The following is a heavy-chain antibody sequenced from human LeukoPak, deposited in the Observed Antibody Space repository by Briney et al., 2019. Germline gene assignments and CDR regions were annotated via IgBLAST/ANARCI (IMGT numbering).Heavy chain of an antibody. D-gene: IGHD2-15*01. CDR1: GFTFNNYW. Sequence: PGGSLRLSCAASGFTFNNYWMSWVRQTPGKGLEWVANIKQDGSEIYYVDSVKGRFTISRDNAKNSLYLQMNSLRAEDTAVYYCARDPEPSDIVVVVAAEYYFDYWGQGTLVTVSS. CDR2: IKQDGSEI. J-gene: IGHJ4*02. V-gene: IGHV3-7*01. CDR3: ARDPEPSDIVVVVAAEYYFDY.